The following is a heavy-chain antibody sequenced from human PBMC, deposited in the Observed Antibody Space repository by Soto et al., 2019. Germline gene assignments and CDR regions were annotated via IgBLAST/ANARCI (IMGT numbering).Heavy chain of an antibody. J-gene: IGHJ4*02. D-gene: IGHD2-15*01. CDR3: ERDPGFGGKRETFDY. Sequence: QVQLVESGGCVVQPGRSLRLSCAASGFTFSSYAMHWVRQAPGKGLEWVAVISYDGSNKYYADSVKGRFTISRDNSKNTLNLQRNSLRAEDTAVYYCERDPGFGGKRETFDYWGQGSLVTVSS. V-gene: IGHV3-30-3*01. CDR2: ISYDGSNK. CDR1: GFTFSSYA.